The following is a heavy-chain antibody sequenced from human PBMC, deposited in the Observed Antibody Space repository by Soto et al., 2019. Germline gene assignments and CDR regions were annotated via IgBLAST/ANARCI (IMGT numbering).Heavy chain of an antibody. CDR2: INPGNSDT. J-gene: IGHJ6*02. CDR3: MRSYGDSYYFYYGMDV. D-gene: IGHD2-21*02. V-gene: IGHV5-51*01. Sequence: WASLKISCEGSGFIFSRYKIGWVRQMPGKGLEWMGIINPGNSDTTYSPSFQGQVTISADNSINTAYLQWSSLRASDTAMYYCMRSYGDSYYFYYGMDVWGQGTTVTSP. CDR1: GFIFSRYK.